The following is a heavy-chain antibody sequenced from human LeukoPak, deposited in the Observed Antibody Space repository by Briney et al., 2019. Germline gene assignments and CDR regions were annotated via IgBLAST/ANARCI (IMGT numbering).Heavy chain of an antibody. CDR1: GFTVRSNY. CDR3: ARGGVMGAYVDY. V-gene: IGHV3-53*01. D-gene: IGHD4/OR15-4a*01. CDR2: IFPGGAI. J-gene: IGHJ4*02. Sequence: GGSLRLSCAASGFTVRSNYMSWVRQAPGKGLEWVSTIFPGGAIYHTDSVQGRFTISGDDSQNTLYLQMTSLRADDTAVYYCARGGVMGAYVDYWGQGILVTVSS.